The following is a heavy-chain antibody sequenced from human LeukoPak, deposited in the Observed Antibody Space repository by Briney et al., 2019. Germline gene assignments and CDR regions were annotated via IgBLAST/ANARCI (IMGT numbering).Heavy chain of an antibody. CDR1: GGTFSSYA. V-gene: IGHV1-69*04. CDR2: IIPILGIA. CDR3: ARDTYYYDSSGYYPWDYFDY. D-gene: IGHD3-22*01. J-gene: IGHJ4*02. Sequence: ASVEVSCKASGGTFSSYAISWVRQAPGQGLEWMGRIIPILGIANYAQKFQGRVTITADKSTSTAYMELSSLRSDDTAVYYCARDTYYYDSSGYYPWDYFDYWGQGTLVTVSS.